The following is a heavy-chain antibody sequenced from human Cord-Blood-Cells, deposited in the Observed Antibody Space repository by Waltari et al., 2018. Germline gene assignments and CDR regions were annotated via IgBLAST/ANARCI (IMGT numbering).Heavy chain of an antibody. CDR2: IIPILGIA. CDR1: GGTFSSYA. CDR3: ARLSSSDY. D-gene: IGHD6-6*01. V-gene: IGHV1-69*09. J-gene: IGHJ4*02. Sequence: QVQRVQSGAAVKKPGSSVQVSCKASGGTFSSYAISWVRQAPGQGLEWMGRIIPILGIANYAQKFQGRVTITADKSTSTAYMELSSLRSEDTAVYYCARLSSSDYWGQGTLVTVSS.